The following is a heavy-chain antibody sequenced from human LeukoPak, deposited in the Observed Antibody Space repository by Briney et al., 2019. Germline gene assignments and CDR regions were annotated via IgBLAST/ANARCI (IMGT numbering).Heavy chain of an antibody. CDR1: GYRFTSYW. CDR2: IYPGDSDT. Sequence: GESLKISFKGSGYRFTSYWIGWGRQMPGKGLEWMGIIYPGDSDTRYSPSFQGQVTISADKSISTAYLQWSSLKASDTAMYYCARHFIAVAGPNFDYWGQGTLVTVSS. D-gene: IGHD6-19*01. CDR3: ARHFIAVAGPNFDY. J-gene: IGHJ4*02. V-gene: IGHV5-51*01.